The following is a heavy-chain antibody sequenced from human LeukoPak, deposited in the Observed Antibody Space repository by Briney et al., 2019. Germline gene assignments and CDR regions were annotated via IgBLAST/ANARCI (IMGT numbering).Heavy chain of an antibody. J-gene: IGHJ4*02. V-gene: IGHV4-4*09. Sequence: SETLSLTCTVSGGSISSYYWSWIRQPPGKGLEWIGYIYTSGSTNYNPSLKSRVTISVDTSKNQFSLKLSSVTAADTAVYYCARHYSSPGNFDYWGRGTLVTVSS. CDR1: GGSISSYY. CDR3: ARHYSSPGNFDY. D-gene: IGHD6-13*01. CDR2: IYTSGST.